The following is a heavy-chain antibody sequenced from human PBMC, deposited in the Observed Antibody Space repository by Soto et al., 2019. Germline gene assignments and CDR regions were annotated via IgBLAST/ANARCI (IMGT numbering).Heavy chain of an antibody. CDR1: GGSIRSYY. D-gene: IGHD3-10*01. CDR3: ARLYYVSGRPLMDV. Sequence: SETLSLTCAVSGGSIRSYYWTWVRQPPGKGLEWIGYIYPNGNTKYNPSLKSRVTISVDTPKNQFSLKVGSVNAADTAVYYCARLYYVSGRPLMDVWGQGTTVPVSS. J-gene: IGHJ6*02. V-gene: IGHV4-59*01. CDR2: IYPNGNT.